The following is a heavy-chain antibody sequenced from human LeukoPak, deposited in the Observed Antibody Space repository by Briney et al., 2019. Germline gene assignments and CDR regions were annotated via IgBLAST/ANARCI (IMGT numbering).Heavy chain of an antibody. D-gene: IGHD2-2*01. CDR2: INPSCGST. Sequence: ASVKVSCKASGYTFTSYYMHWVRQAPRQGLEWMGIINPSCGSTSYAQKFQGRVTMTRDTSTSTVYMELSSLRSEDTAVYYCARDGTSPIVVVPAAFDPWGQGTLVTVSS. V-gene: IGHV1-46*01. CDR3: ARDGTSPIVVVPAAFDP. CDR1: GYTFTSYY. J-gene: IGHJ5*02.